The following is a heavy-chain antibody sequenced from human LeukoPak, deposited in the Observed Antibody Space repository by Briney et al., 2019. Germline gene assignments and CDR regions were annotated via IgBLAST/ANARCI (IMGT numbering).Heavy chain of an antibody. CDR2: ISKSGGST. V-gene: IGHV3-23*01. D-gene: IGHD5-18*01. CDR3: AKDARVQLWLNDYLCYFDY. Sequence: PGGSLRLSCSASGFTFRTYAMSWVRQAPGKGLEWVSTISKSGGSTYYADSVKGRFTISRDNSQSTLTLQMNSLRAEDTAVYYCAKDARVQLWLNDYLCYFDYWGQGTLVTVSS. CDR1: GFTFRTYA. J-gene: IGHJ4*02.